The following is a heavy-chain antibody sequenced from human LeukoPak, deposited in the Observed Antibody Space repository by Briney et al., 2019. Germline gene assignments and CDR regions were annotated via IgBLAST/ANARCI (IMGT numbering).Heavy chain of an antibody. J-gene: IGHJ4*02. Sequence: PGGSLRLSCAASGFTFSSYAMSWVRQAPGKGLEWVSAISGSGGSTYYADSVKGRFTISRDNSKNTLYLQMNSLRAEDAAVYYCAKSRLVLGDIFDYWGQGTLVTVSS. D-gene: IGHD6-19*01. CDR2: ISGSGGST. V-gene: IGHV3-23*01. CDR1: GFTFSSYA. CDR3: AKSRLVLGDIFDY.